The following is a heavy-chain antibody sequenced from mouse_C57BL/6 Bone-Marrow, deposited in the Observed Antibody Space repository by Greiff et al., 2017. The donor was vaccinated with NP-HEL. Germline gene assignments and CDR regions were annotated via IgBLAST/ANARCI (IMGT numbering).Heavy chain of an antibody. CDR3: ARGGAMDY. CDR2: ISDGGSYT. Sequence: EVKLVESGGGLVKPGGSLKLSCAASGFTFGSYAMSWVRQTPEKRLEWVATISDGGSYTYYPDNVKGRFTISRDNAKNNLYLQMSHLKSEDTAMYYCARGGAMDYWGQGTSVTVSS. CDR1: GFTFGSYA. J-gene: IGHJ4*01. V-gene: IGHV5-4*03.